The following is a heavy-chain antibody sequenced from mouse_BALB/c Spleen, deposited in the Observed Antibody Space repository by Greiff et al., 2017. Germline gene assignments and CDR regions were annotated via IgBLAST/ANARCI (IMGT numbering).Heavy chain of an antibody. V-gene: IGHV1-69*02. CDR3: ATLGGYDDAMDY. CDR2: IDPSDSYT. CDR1: GYTFTSYW. Sequence: VQLQQPGAELVKPGASVKLSCKASGYTFTSYWMHWVKQRPGQGLEWIGEIDPSDSYTNYNQKFKGKATLTVDKSSSTAYMQLSSLTSEDSAVYYCATLGGYDDAMDYWGQGTSVTVSS. D-gene: IGHD2-14*01. J-gene: IGHJ4*01.